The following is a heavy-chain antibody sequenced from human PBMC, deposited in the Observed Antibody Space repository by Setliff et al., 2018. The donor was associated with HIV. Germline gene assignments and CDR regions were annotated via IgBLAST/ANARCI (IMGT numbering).Heavy chain of an antibody. CDR2: VYYSGLD. CDR3: ARGITPTTRPGYYYMDV. CDR1: GVSMSSHY. Sequence: SETLSLTCNVSGVSMSSHYWSWIRQAPGQTPDKGLEWIGRVYYSGLDDLNPSLQSRLTISVDTSKKQFSLSLTSVTAADTAIYYCARGITPTTRPGYYYMDVWGKGTTVTVSS. J-gene: IGHJ6*03. D-gene: IGHD3-16*01. V-gene: IGHV4-59*11.